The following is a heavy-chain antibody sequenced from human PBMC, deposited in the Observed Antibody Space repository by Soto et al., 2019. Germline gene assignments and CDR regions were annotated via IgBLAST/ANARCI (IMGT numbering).Heavy chain of an antibody. D-gene: IGHD2-2*01. Sequence: GASVKVSCKASGGTFSSYAISWVRQAPGQGLEWMGGIIPIFGTANYAQKFQGRVTITADESTSTAYMELSSLRSEDTAVYYCASPVNGYCISTSCPSGTFDIWGQGTMVTVSS. CDR1: GGTFSSYA. CDR3: ASPVNGYCISTSCPSGTFDI. V-gene: IGHV1-69*13. CDR2: IIPIFGTA. J-gene: IGHJ3*02.